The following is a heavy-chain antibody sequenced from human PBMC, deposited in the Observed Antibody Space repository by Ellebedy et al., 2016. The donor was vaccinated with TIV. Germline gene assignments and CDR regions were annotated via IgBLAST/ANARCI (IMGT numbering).Heavy chain of an antibody. CDR3: ASMVPFDY. V-gene: IGHV3-11*06. Sequence: GESLKISCAASGCTFSDYYMSWIRQAPGKGLEWVSYISSSSSYTNYADSVKGRFTISRDNAKNTLYLQMNSLIAEDTAVYYCASMVPFDYWGQGTLVTVSS. D-gene: IGHD3-10*01. CDR2: ISSSSSYT. CDR1: GCTFSDYY. J-gene: IGHJ4*02.